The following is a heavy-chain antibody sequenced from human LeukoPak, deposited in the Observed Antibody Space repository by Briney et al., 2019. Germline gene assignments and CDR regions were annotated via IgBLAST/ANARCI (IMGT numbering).Heavy chain of an antibody. Sequence: GGSLRLSCAASGFTFSSYGMHWVRQAPGKGLEWVAVISYDGSNKYYADSVKGRFTISRDNSKSTLYLQMNSLRAEDTAVYYCAKAGYGSGNNWFDPWGQGTLVTVSS. D-gene: IGHD3-10*01. V-gene: IGHV3-30*18. CDR3: AKAGYGSGNNWFDP. J-gene: IGHJ5*02. CDR2: ISYDGSNK. CDR1: GFTFSSYG.